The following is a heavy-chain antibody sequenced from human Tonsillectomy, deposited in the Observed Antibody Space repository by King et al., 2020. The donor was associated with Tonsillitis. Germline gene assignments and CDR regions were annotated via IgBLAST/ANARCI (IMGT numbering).Heavy chain of an antibody. CDR3: AKDRKAAMVTLPDY. CDR2: ISGSGGST. J-gene: IGHJ4*02. D-gene: IGHD5-18*01. Sequence: QLGEAGGGLVQPGGSVRLSCAASGFTFSSYAMSWVRQAPGKGLEWVSAISGSGGSTYYADSVKGRFTISRDNSKNTLYLQMNSLRAEDTAVYYCAKDRKAAMVTLPDYWGQGTLVTVSS. V-gene: IGHV3-23*04. CDR1: GFTFSSYA.